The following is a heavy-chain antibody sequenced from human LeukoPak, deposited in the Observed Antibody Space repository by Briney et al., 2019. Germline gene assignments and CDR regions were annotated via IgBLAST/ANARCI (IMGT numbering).Heavy chain of an antibody. CDR2: FDPEDGEA. CDR3: ATRLPYSSGWYY. J-gene: IGHJ4*02. CDR1: GYTLTELS. Sequence: ASVKVSCKVSGYTLTELSMYWVRQAPGKGLEWMGGFDPEDGEAIYAQKFQGRVTMTEDTSTDTAYMELSSLRSEDTAVYYCATRLPYSSGWYYWGQGTLVTVSS. D-gene: IGHD6-19*01. V-gene: IGHV1-24*01.